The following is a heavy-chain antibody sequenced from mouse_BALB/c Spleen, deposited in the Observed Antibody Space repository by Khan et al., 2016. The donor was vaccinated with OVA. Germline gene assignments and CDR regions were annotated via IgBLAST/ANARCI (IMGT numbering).Heavy chain of an antibody. CDR1: GYSITSDYA. V-gene: IGHV3-2*02. CDR3: GRSYGGDVDY. J-gene: IGHJ2*01. Sequence: EVQLQESGPGLVKPSQSLSLTCTVTGYSITSDYAWNWIRQFPGNKLEWMGFISYSGNTNYNPSLKSRFSITRDTSKNQFFLQLNSVTTEDTATYYCGRSYGGDVDYWGQGTTLTVSS. CDR2: ISYSGNT. D-gene: IGHD1-1*02.